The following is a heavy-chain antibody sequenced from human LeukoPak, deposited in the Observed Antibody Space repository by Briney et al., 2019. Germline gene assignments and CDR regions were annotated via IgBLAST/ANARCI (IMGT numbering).Heavy chain of an antibody. CDR1: GGTFTNLA. J-gene: IGHJ4*02. CDR2: ISAYNGNT. Sequence: ASVKVSCKASGGTFTNLAISWVRQAPGQGLEWMGWISAYNGNTNYAQKLQGRVTMTTDTSTSTAYMELRSLRSDDTAVYYCARAASVNYDILTALDYWGQGTLVTVSS. D-gene: IGHD3-9*01. V-gene: IGHV1-18*01. CDR3: ARAASVNYDILTALDY.